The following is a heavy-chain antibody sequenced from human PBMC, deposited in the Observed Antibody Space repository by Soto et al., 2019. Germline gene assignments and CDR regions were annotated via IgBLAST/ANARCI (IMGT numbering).Heavy chain of an antibody. CDR2: ISYDGSNK. Sequence: GGSLRLSCAASGFTFSSYGMHWVRQAPGKGLEWVAVISYDGSNKYYADSVKGRFTISRDNSKNTLYLQMNSLRAEDTAVYYCAKDQDESSGALDYWGQGTLVTVSS. J-gene: IGHJ4*02. D-gene: IGHD6-19*01. V-gene: IGHV3-30*18. CDR1: GFTFSSYG. CDR3: AKDQDESSGALDY.